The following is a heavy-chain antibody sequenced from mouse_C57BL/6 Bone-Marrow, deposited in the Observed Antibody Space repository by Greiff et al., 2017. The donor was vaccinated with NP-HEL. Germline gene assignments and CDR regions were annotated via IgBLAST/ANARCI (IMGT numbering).Heavy chain of an antibody. Sequence: EVKVVESGGGLVQPGGSLKLSCAASGFTFSDYYMYWVRQTPEKRLEWVAYISNSGGSTYYPDTVKDRYTMSRDKANTTLYLHMSSLTSEDTAVYYCARHCGYPFADWGQGTLVTVSA. V-gene: IGHV5-12*01. CDR1: GFTFSDYY. D-gene: IGHD2-2*01. CDR2: ISNSGGST. CDR3: ARHCGYPFAD. J-gene: IGHJ3*01.